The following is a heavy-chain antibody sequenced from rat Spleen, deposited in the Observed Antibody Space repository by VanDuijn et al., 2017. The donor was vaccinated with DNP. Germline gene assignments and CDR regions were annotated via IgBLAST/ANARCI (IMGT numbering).Heavy chain of an antibody. D-gene: IGHD1-1*01. Sequence: EVQLVESGGGLVQPGRSMKLSCAASGFTFSSFPMAWVRQPPTKGLEWVATISTSGGSTYYRDSVKGRFTISRDNAKSTLYLQMNSLRSEDTATYYCTKKKGGEAMDAWGQGTSVTVSS. CDR2: ISTSGGST. CDR3: TKKKGGEAMDA. CDR1: GFTFSSFP. V-gene: IGHV5-46*01. J-gene: IGHJ4*01.